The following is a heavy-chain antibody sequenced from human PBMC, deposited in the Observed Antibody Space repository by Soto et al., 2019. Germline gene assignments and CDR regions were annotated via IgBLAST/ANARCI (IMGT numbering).Heavy chain of an antibody. CDR3: ARQISYCSGTRCDDFDI. D-gene: IGHD2-15*01. J-gene: IGHJ3*02. CDR1: GFTFSSYE. Sequence: PGGSVRLSCAASGFTFSSYEMNWVRQAPGKGLEWVSYISNSGTTIYYADSVRGRFAISRDNDKNSLYLQMRSLRAEDTAIYYCARQISYCSGTRCDDFDIWGQGKLVTVSS. CDR2: ISNSGTTI. V-gene: IGHV3-48*03.